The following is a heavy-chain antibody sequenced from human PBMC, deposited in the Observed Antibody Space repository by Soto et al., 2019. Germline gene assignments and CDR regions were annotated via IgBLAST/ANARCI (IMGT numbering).Heavy chain of an antibody. V-gene: IGHV3-74*01. Sequence: GGSLRLSCASSGLTFSSSWMHWVRQDPGKGLVWVSRINSDGSSTNYADSVKGRFTISRDNAKNTLHLQMNSLRTEDTAVYYCARDETQTFRSFVHYYGVDVWGQGTTVTVSS. CDR2: INSDGSST. CDR1: GLTFSSSW. J-gene: IGHJ6*02. CDR3: ARDETQTFRSFVHYYGVDV. D-gene: IGHD3-10*01.